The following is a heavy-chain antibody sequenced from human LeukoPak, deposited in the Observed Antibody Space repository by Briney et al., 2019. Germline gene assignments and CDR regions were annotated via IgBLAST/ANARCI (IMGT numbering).Heavy chain of an antibody. CDR1: GYTFIGYS. Sequence: GASVKVSCKASGYTFIGYSIYWVRQAPGQGLEWMGRIDPDSGGTAYGQKFQDRVTVTSDTSINTVYMELSRLRSDDSAVYYCARDKSIGWERYPPDYWGQGTLVTVSS. D-gene: IGHD1-1*01. V-gene: IGHV1-2*02. J-gene: IGHJ4*01. CDR2: IDPDSGGT. CDR3: ARDKSIGWERYPPDY.